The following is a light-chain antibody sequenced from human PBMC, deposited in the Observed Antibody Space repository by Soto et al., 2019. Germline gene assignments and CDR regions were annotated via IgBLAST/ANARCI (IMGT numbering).Light chain of an antibody. V-gene: IGKV3-15*01. CDR3: QQYNNWPLT. CDR2: DAS. J-gene: IGKJ4*01. CDR1: QSVRRS. Sequence: EIVMTQSPGTLSVSPGERATLSCRASQSVRRSLAWYQQKPGQAPRLLIYDASTGATGIPARFSGSGSGTEFTLTISSLQSEDFAFYYCQQYNNWPLTFGGGTKVDIK.